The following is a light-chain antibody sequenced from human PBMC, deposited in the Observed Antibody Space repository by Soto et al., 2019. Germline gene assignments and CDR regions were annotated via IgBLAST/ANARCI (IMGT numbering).Light chain of an antibody. CDR1: QIVSSSY. CDR3: QEHGSSRT. J-gene: IGKJ1*01. Sequence: EIVLTLSPGALSLSPGERATLSCRASQIVSSSYLAWYQQKPGQAPRLLIYGASSRATGIPDRFSGSGSGTDFTLAITRLEPEDFAVYYCQEHGSSRTFGQGTKVDIK. CDR2: GAS. V-gene: IGKV3-20*01.